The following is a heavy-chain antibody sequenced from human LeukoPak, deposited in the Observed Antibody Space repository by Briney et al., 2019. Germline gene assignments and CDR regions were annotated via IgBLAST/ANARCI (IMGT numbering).Heavy chain of an antibody. Sequence: GGSLRLSCAASGFTFSSYSMNWVRQAPGKGLEWVAFIRYDGSNKYYADSVKGRFTISRDNSKNTLYLQMNSLRAEDTAVYYCAKEASDIVVVVAVNDAFDIWGQGTMVTVSS. J-gene: IGHJ3*02. CDR2: IRYDGSNK. CDR1: GFTFSSYS. V-gene: IGHV3-30*02. CDR3: AKEASDIVVVVAVNDAFDI. D-gene: IGHD2-15*01.